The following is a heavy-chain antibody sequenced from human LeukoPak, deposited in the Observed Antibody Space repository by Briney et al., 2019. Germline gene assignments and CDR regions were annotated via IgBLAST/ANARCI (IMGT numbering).Heavy chain of an antibody. CDR3: TRGSIAYYYMDV. D-gene: IGHD3-22*01. J-gene: IGHJ6*03. Sequence: PSETLSLTCTVSGGSISSSSYYWGWIRQPPGKGLEWIGSIYYSGSTYYNPSLKSRVTKSVDTSKNQFSLKLSSVTAADTAVYYCTRGSIAYYYMDVWGKGTTVTIS. CDR2: IYYSGST. V-gene: IGHV4-39*07. CDR1: GGSISSSSYY.